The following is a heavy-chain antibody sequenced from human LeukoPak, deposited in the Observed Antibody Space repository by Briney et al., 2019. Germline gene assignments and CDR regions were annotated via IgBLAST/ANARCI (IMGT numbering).Heavy chain of an antibody. CDR3: AKDPPEGAYCGGDCFPFRFDP. J-gene: IGHJ5*02. V-gene: IGHV3-23*01. Sequence: PGGSLRLSCAASGFTFSTYAMSWVRQAPGKGLEWVSTISGSGSSTYYADSVKGRFTISRDNSKNTLYLQMNSLRVEDTAVYYCAKDPPEGAYCGGDCFPFRFDPWGQGTLVTVSS. CDR1: GFTFSTYA. CDR2: ISGSGSST. D-gene: IGHD2-21*01.